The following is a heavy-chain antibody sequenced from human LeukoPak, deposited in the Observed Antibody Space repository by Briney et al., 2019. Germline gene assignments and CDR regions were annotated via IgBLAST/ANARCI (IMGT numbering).Heavy chain of an antibody. Sequence: GGFLRLSCAASGFTFSSYGMHWVRQAPGKGLEWVAVISYDGSNKYYADSVKGRFTISRDNSKNTLYLQMNSLRAEDTAVYYCANSINSWYGYYGMDVWGQGTTVTVSS. CDR1: GFTFSSYG. V-gene: IGHV3-30*18. J-gene: IGHJ6*02. CDR3: ANSINSWYGYYGMDV. CDR2: ISYDGSNK. D-gene: IGHD6-13*01.